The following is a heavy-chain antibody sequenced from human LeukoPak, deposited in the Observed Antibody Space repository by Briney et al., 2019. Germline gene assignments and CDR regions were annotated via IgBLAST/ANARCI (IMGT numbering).Heavy chain of an antibody. CDR2: ISGSGGST. J-gene: IGHJ5*02. V-gene: IGHV3-23*01. D-gene: IGHD2-2*01. CDR1: GFTFSNYA. Sequence: PGGSLRLSCAASGFTFSNYAMSWVRQAPGKGLEWVSGISGSGGSTYYADSVKGHFTISRDNSKNTLYLQMNSLRTEDTAVYYCASSRTAASSNWFDPWGQGTLVTVSS. CDR3: ASSRTAASSNWFDP.